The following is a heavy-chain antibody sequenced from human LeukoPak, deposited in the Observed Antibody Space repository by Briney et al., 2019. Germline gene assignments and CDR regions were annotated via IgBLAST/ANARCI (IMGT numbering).Heavy chain of an antibody. Sequence: EASVKVSCKASGYTFTSYGISWVRQAPGQGLEWMGWISAYNGNTNYAQKLQGRVTMTTDTSTSTAYMELRSLRSDDTAVYYCARDPRYCSGGSCYSVLWFDPWGQGTLVTVSS. CDR1: GYTFTSYG. CDR3: ARDPRYCSGGSCYSVLWFDP. V-gene: IGHV1-18*01. D-gene: IGHD2-15*01. CDR2: ISAYNGNT. J-gene: IGHJ5*02.